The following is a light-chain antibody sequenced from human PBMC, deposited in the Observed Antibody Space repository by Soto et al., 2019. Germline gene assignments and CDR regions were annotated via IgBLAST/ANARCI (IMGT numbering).Light chain of an antibody. J-gene: IGKJ3*01. CDR2: GAS. CDR3: HHYGDSPIYT. Sequence: EIVLTQSPGTLSLSPGATATLSCRASQSVSRNYLAWFQQKPGQAPRLLIHGASSRAAGTPDRFSGSGSGTDFTLTISRLEPEDFAVYYCHHYGDSPIYTSGPGTKVDFK. CDR1: QSVSRNY. V-gene: IGKV3-20*01.